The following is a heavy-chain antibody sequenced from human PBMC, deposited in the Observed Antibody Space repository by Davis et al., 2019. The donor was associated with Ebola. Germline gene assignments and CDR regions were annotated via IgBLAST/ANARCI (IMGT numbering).Heavy chain of an antibody. CDR1: GYTFTSYG. CDR2: ISAYNGNT. V-gene: IGHV1-18*01. J-gene: IGHJ6*02. D-gene: IGHD6-6*01. CDR3: AREGASSSSLVGKYYYYGMDV. Sequence: ASVKVSCKASGYTFTSYGISWVRQAPGQGLEWMGWISAYNGNTNYAQKLQGRVTITADKSTSTAYMELSSLRSEDTAVYYCAREGASSSSLVGKYYYYGMDVWGQGTTVTVSS.